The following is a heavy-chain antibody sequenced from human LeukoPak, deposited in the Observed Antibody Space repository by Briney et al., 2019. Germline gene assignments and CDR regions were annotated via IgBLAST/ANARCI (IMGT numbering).Heavy chain of an antibody. J-gene: IGHJ4*02. V-gene: IGHV4-59*01. CDR1: GGSISSCY. CDR3: ARGYCSSASCYLNY. CDR2: IYYSGST. Sequence: SETLSLTCTVSGGSISSCYWSWIRQPPGKGLEWIGYIYYSGSTNYNPSLKSRVTISVDTSKNQFSLKLSSVTAADTAVYYCARGYCSSASCYLNYWGQGTLVTVSS. D-gene: IGHD2-2*01.